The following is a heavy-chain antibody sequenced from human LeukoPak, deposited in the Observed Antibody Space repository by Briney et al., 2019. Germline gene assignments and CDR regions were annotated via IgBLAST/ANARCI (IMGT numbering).Heavy chain of an antibody. D-gene: IGHD2-21*02. CDR2: INPNSGGT. Sequence: EASVKVSCKASGYMFTGYYMHWVRQAPGQGLEWRGWINPNSGGTNYAQKFQGRVTMTRDTSISTAYMELSSLRSDDTAVYYCARGYCSGDCFTLLDYWGQGTLVTVSS. CDR1: GYMFTGYY. J-gene: IGHJ4*02. CDR3: ARGYCSGDCFTLLDY. V-gene: IGHV1-2*02.